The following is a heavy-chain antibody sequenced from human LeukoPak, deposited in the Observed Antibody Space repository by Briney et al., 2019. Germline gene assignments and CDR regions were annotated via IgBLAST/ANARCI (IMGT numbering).Heavy chain of an antibody. Sequence: PGGSLRLSCAASGFTFSSYAMSWVRQAPGKGLEWVSAIGGSGSSTYYADSVKGRFTISRDNSKNTLYLQMNSLRAEDTAVYYCAKDGYDIRYFQHWGQGTLVTVSS. J-gene: IGHJ1*01. V-gene: IGHV3-23*01. D-gene: IGHD3-3*01. CDR1: GFTFSSYA. CDR2: IGGSGSST. CDR3: AKDGYDIRYFQH.